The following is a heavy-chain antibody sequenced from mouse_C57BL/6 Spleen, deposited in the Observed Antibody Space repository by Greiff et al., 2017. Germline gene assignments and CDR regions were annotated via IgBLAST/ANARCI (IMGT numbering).Heavy chain of an antibody. D-gene: IGHD1-1*01. V-gene: IGHV1-20*01. CDR3: ARDYGSSHGFDY. CDR2: INPYNGDT. CDR1: GYSFTGYF. Sequence: EVQLQESGPELVKPGDSVKISCKASGYSFTGYFMNWVMQSHGKSLEWIGRINPYNGDTFYNQKFKGKATLTVDKSSSTAHMELRSLTSEDSAVYYCARDYGSSHGFDYWGQGTTLTVSS. J-gene: IGHJ2*01.